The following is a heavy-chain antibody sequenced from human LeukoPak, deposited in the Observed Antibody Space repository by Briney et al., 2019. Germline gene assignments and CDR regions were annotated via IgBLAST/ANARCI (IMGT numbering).Heavy chain of an antibody. Sequence: GGSLRLSCAASGFTFSSYAMHWVRQAPGKGLEWVAVISYDGSNKYYADSVKGRFTIPRDNSKNTLYLQMNSLRAEDAAVYYCARVGNYDILTGYYTPYYYGMDVWGQGTTVTVSS. V-gene: IGHV3-30*04. CDR2: ISYDGSNK. CDR1: GFTFSSYA. CDR3: ARVGNYDILTGYYTPYYYGMDV. J-gene: IGHJ6*02. D-gene: IGHD3-9*01.